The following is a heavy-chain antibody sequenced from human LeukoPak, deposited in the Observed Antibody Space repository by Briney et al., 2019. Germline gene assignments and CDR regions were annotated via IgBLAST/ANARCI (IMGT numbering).Heavy chain of an antibody. D-gene: IGHD2-15*01. CDR1: GGSISSYY. Sequence: SETLSLTCTVSGGSISSYYWSWIRQPPGKGLEWIGYIYYSGSTNYNPSLKSRVTISVDTSKNQFSLKLSSVTAADTAVYYCARRDYCSGGSCYYFDYWGQGTLVTVSS. CDR3: ARRDYCSGGSCYYFDY. J-gene: IGHJ4*02. CDR2: IYYSGST. V-gene: IGHV4-59*08.